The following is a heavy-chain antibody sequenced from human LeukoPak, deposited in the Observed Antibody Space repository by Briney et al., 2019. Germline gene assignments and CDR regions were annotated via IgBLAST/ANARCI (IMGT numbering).Heavy chain of an antibody. CDR1: GFTFSSYA. V-gene: IGHV3-23*01. CDR3: ARDLNRRDGLRGGYDFFDY. J-gene: IGHJ4*02. D-gene: IGHD5-12*01. CDR2: ISGSGGST. Sequence: PGGSLRLSCAASGFTFSSYAMSWVRQAPGKGLEWVSAISGSGGSTYYADSVKGRFTISRDNSKNTLYLQMNSLRAEDTAVYYCARDLNRRDGLRGGYDFFDYWGQGTLVTVSS.